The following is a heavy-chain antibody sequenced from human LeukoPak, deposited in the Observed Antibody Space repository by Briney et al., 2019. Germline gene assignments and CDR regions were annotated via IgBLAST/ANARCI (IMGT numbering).Heavy chain of an antibody. CDR2: ISSSGSTI. CDR1: GFTFSSYA. V-gene: IGHV3-48*03. CDR3: AREIRYYYYMDV. J-gene: IGHJ6*03. Sequence: PGGSLRLSCAASGFTFSSYAMSWVRQAPGKGLEWVSYISSSGSTIYYADSVKGRFTISRDNAKNSLYLQMNSLRAEDTAVYYCAREIRYYYYMDVWGKGTTVTISS.